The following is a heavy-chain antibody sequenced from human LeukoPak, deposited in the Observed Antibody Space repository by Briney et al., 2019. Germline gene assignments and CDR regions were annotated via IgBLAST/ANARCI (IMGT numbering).Heavy chain of an antibody. Sequence: GASVKVSCKASGYTFTGYYMHWVRQAPGQGLEWMGRINPNSGGTNYAQKFQGRVTMTRDTSISTAYMELSRLRSDDTAVYYCARGVMITFGGVIPFDFWGQGTLVTVSS. CDR2: INPNSGGT. CDR1: GYTFTGYY. V-gene: IGHV1-2*06. J-gene: IGHJ4*02. CDR3: ARGVMITFGGVIPFDF. D-gene: IGHD3-16*02.